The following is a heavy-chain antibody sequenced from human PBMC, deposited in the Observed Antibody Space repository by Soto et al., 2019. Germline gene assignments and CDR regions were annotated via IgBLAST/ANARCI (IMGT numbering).Heavy chain of an antibody. Sequence: SQTLSLTCVISGDSVSSNTAAWNWIRQSPSRGLEWLGRTYYRSKWYNDYAVSVKSRITINPDTSKNQFSLQLNSVTPEDTAVYYCARDGLGGIAAHFGCMDVWGQGTTVTVS. CDR2: TYYRSKWYN. CDR1: GDSVSSNTAA. D-gene: IGHD6-13*01. J-gene: IGHJ6*02. V-gene: IGHV6-1*01. CDR3: ARDGLGGIAAHFGCMDV.